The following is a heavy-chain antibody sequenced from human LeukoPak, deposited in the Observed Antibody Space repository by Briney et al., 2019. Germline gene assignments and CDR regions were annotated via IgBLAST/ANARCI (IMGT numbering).Heavy chain of an antibody. CDR1: GGSFSGYY. V-gene: IGHV4-34*01. D-gene: IGHD2-2*01. Sequence: SETLSLTCAVYGGSFSGYYCSWIRQPPGKGLEWIGEINHSGSTNYNPSLKSRVTISVDTSKNQFSLKLSSVTAADTAVYYCARLRGYCSSTSCYVRYMDVWGKGTTVTVSS. CDR2: INHSGST. J-gene: IGHJ6*03. CDR3: ARLRGYCSSTSCYVRYMDV.